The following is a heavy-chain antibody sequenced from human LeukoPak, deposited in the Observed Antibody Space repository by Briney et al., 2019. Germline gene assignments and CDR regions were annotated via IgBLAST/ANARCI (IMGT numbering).Heavy chain of an antibody. CDR1: GFTFTSYA. V-gene: IGHV3-23*01. J-gene: IGHJ6*03. CDR2: ISGCGGST. CDR3: AKDPIAAAALYYYYYDMDV. Sequence: GGSLRLSCEASGFTFTSYAMSWVRQAPGKGLEWVAAISGCGGSTYYADSVKGRFTISRDNSKNTLYLQMNSLRADDTAVYYCAKDPIAAAALYYYYYDMDVWGKGTTVTVSS. D-gene: IGHD6-13*01.